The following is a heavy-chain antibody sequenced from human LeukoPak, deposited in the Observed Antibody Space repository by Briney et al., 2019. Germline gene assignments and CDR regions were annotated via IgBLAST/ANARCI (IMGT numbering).Heavy chain of an antibody. CDR3: ASSAKRSSGWCGYFDL. V-gene: IGHV1-69*04. CDR2: VIPILGIA. Sequence: ASVKVSCKASGGTFSSYAISWVRQAPGQGLEWMGRVIPILGIANYAQKFQGRVTITADKSTSTAYMELSSLRSEDTAVYYCASSAKRSSGWCGYFDLWGRGTLVTVSS. D-gene: IGHD6-19*01. J-gene: IGHJ2*01. CDR1: GGTFSSYA.